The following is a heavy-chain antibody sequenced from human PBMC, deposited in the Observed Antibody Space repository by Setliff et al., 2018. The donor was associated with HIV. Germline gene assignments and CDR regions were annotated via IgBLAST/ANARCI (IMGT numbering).Heavy chain of an antibody. J-gene: IGHJ4*02. Sequence: SETLSLTCSVSGGSMSSGDYYWSWIRQHPGKGLEWIGYIYYSGGTYYNPSLKSRITISGDTSKNEFSLKVTSVTAADTAVYFCARARYYYDPDNTGSSGEYFDYWGQGALVTVSS. CDR2: IYYSGGT. CDR1: GGSMSSGDYY. V-gene: IGHV4-31*03. D-gene: IGHD3-22*01. CDR3: ARARYYYDPDNTGSSGEYFDY.